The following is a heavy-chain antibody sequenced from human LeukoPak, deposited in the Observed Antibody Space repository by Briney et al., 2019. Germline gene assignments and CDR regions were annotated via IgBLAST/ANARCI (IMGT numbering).Heavy chain of an antibody. V-gene: IGHV3-23*01. CDR2: TSASGGTT. CDR3: AKEPREYCSSTSCPNWIDP. CDR1: GFTFSSYA. D-gene: IGHD2-2*01. Sequence: GGSLRLSCAASGFTFSSYAMSWVRQAPGKGLEWVSATSASGGTTYYADSVKGRFTISRDNSKNTPYLQMSSLRAEDTAVYYCAKEPREYCSSTSCPNWIDPWGQGTLVTVSS. J-gene: IGHJ5*02.